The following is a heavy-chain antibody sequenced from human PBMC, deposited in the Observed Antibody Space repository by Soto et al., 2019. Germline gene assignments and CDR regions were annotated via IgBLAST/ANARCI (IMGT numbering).Heavy chain of an antibody. CDR3: ARMGYGTTYTGGYFLFDP. CDR1: GGSISSYY. D-gene: IGHD2-8*02. J-gene: IGHJ5*02. CDR2: IYSSGTT. V-gene: IGHV4-4*07. Sequence: SETLSLTCTVSGGSISSYYWNWIRQPAGKGLEWIGRIYSSGTTNYNPSLKSRVTMSVDTSKNQFSLKLNSVTAADTAVYYCARMGYGTTYTGGYFLFDPWGQGTLVTVSS.